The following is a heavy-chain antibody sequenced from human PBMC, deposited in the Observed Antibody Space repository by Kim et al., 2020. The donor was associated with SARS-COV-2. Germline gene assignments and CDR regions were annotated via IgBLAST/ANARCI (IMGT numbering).Heavy chain of an antibody. CDR2: INHSGST. CDR3: ATGLGGDSFYYGMDV. CDR1: GGSFSGYY. V-gene: IGHV4-34*01. J-gene: IGHJ6*02. D-gene: IGHD2-21*02. Sequence: SETLSLTCAVYGGSFSGYYWSWIRQPPGKGLEWIGEINHSGSTNYNPSLKSRVIISVDTSKNQFSLKLSSVTAADTALYYCATGLGGDSFYYGMDVWGQGTTVTVSS.